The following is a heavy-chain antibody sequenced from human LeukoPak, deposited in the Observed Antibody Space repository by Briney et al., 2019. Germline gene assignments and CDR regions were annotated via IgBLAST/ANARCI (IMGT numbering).Heavy chain of an antibody. D-gene: IGHD3-3*01. CDR2: ISGSGGST. CDR3: AKGTTDFWSGYYKPVFDY. J-gene: IGHJ4*02. V-gene: IGHV3-23*01. CDR1: GFTFSSYA. Sequence: PGGSLRLSCAASGFTFSSYAMSWVRQAPGKGLEWVSAISGSGGSTYYADSVKGRFTISRDNSKSTLYLQMNSLRAEDTAVYYCAKGTTDFWSGYYKPVFDYWGQGTLVTVSS.